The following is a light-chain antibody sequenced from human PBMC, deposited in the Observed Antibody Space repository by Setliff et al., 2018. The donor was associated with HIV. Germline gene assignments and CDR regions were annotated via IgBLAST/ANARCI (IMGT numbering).Light chain of an antibody. CDR3: SSYTNHGVLVV. J-gene: IGLJ1*01. CDR1: SDDVGNFNY. Sequence: QSALTQPASVSGSPGQSVTISCTGTSDDVGNFNYVSWYQQHPGKGPKLIVFDVSRRPSGVSHRFSGSKSGNTASLTISGLENEDEADYCCSSYTNHGVLVVFGTGTKVTVL. CDR2: DVS. V-gene: IGLV2-14*03.